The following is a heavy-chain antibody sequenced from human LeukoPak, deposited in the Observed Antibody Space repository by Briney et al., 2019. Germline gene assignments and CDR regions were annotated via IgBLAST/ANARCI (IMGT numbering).Heavy chain of an antibody. D-gene: IGHD5-12*01. V-gene: IGHV3-23*01. CDR2: ISGSGGST. J-gene: IGHJ4*02. CDR3: AISRQLVANFDY. CDR1: GFTFSNAW. Sequence: GGSLRLSCAASGFTFSNAWMSWVRQAPGKGLEWVSAISGSGGSTYYADSVKGRFTISRDNSKNTLYLQMNSLRAEDTAVYYCAISRQLVANFDYWGQGTLVTVSS.